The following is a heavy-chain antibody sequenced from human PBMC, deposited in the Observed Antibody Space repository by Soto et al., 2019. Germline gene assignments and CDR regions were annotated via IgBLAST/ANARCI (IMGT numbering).Heavy chain of an antibody. D-gene: IGHD3-22*01. J-gene: IGHJ4*02. Sequence: GSLRLSCAASGFTFSSYSMNWVRQAPGKGLEWVSYISRSSSSMYYADSVRGRFTISRDNAYNSLYLQMNSLRDEDTAVYYCARADYDTSGYYFDYWGQGALVTAPQ. CDR1: GFTFSSYS. CDR2: ISRSSSSM. CDR3: ARADYDTSGYYFDY. V-gene: IGHV3-48*02.